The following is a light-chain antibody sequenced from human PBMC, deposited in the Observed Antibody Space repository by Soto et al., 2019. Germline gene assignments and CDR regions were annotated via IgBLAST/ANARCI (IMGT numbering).Light chain of an antibody. J-gene: IGKJ5*01. Sequence: EIVMTQSPATLSVSPGERATLSCRASQSVSSNLAGYQQKPGQAPRLLMYGASTRATGIPARFSGSGSGTEFTLPISSLQSEDFAVYYCQQYNNWPPITFGQGTRLEIK. CDR2: GAS. CDR3: QQYNNWPPIT. CDR1: QSVSSN. V-gene: IGKV3-15*01.